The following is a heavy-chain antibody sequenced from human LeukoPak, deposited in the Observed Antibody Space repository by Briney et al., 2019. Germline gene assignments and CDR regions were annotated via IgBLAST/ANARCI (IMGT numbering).Heavy chain of an antibody. CDR1: AGSISGTNYY. V-gene: IGHV4-39*06. CDR3: ARVTQYDTSAYSRNYYYVDV. J-gene: IGHJ6*03. Sequence: PSETLSLTCTVSAGSISGTNYYWAWFRQPPGKGPEWIGNIHHRGTVYYNPSLKSRVTISVDTSKNQFPLNLMSVTAADTAVYFCARVTQYDTSAYSRNYYYVDVWGKGTTVTVSS. CDR2: IHHRGTV. D-gene: IGHD3-22*01.